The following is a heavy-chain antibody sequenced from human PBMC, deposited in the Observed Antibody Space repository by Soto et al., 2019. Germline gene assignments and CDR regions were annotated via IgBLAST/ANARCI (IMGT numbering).Heavy chain of an antibody. J-gene: IGHJ3*01. CDR2: VDPSRGSA. V-gene: IGHV1-46*01. Sequence: QAQLLQSGAEVKKPGASVKVSCKASGYTFINYFINWVRQAPGQRLEWIGIVDPSRGSADYAQKFQGRVTMTTDVSTRTVFMDLSSLRSEDTAVYYCARPLIGNTVDLWGQGTTVIVSS. CDR1: GYTFINYF. D-gene: IGHD1-7*01. CDR3: ARPLIGNTVDL.